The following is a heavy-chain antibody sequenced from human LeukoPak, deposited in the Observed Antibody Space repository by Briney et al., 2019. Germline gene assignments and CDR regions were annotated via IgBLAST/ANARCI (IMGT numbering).Heavy chain of an antibody. Sequence: GGSLRLSCAASGFTFDDYAMHWVRQAPGKGLEWVSLISWDGGSTYYADSVKGRFTISRDNSKNSLYLQMNSLRAEDTALYYCAKGYSGYDLNFDYWGQGTLVTVSS. D-gene: IGHD5-12*01. V-gene: IGHV3-43D*03. CDR2: ISWDGGST. CDR3: AKGYSGYDLNFDY. J-gene: IGHJ4*02. CDR1: GFTFDDYA.